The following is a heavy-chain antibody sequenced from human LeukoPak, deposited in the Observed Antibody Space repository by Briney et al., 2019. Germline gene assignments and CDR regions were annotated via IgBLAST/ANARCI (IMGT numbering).Heavy chain of an antibody. V-gene: IGHV3-21*01. CDR3: AREGAPDSSGYKYYFDY. J-gene: IGHJ4*02. CDR2: ISSSSSYI. Sequence: GGSLRLSCAASGFTFSSYSMNWVRQAPGKGLEWVSSISSSSSYIYYADSVKGRFTISRDNSKSTLYLQMNSLRAEDTAVYYCAREGAPDSSGYKYYFDYWGQGTLVTVSS. D-gene: IGHD3-22*01. CDR1: GFTFSSYS.